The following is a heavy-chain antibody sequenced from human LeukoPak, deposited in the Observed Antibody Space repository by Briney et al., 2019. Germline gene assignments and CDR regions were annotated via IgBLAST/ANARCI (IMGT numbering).Heavy chain of an antibody. J-gene: IGHJ4*02. V-gene: IGHV3-23*01. Sequence: GGSLRLSCAAYGFTFSSYGMSWVRQAPGKGLEWVSGIGGSGTRTYYADSVKGRFTISRDNSKNTLYLQMNSLRDEDTAVYYCAKDSHWILFDDWGQGTLVTVSS. D-gene: IGHD2-2*03. CDR2: IGGSGTRT. CDR1: GFTFSSYG. CDR3: AKDSHWILFDD.